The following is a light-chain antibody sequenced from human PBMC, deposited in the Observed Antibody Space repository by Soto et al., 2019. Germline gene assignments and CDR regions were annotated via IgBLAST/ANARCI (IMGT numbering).Light chain of an antibody. CDR2: DAS. Sequence: DIQMTQSPSTLSASVGERVTITCRASQSISSWLAWYQQKPGKAPKLLIYDASSRETGIPSRFSGSGSGTEFTLTISSLQSEDFAVYYCQRYNNCLPTTCGQGTKLDIK. J-gene: IGKJ1*01. CDR1: QSISSW. CDR3: QRYNNCLPTT. V-gene: IGKV1-5*01.